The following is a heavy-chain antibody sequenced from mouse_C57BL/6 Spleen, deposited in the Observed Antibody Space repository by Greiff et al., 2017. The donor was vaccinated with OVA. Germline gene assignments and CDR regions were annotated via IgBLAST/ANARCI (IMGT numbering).Heavy chain of an antibody. CDR3: ARHVFTGRRYFDV. Sequence: EVQRVESGGGLVKPGGSLKLSCAASGFTFSSYTMSWVRQTPEKRLEWVATISGGGGNTYYPDSVKGRFTISTDNAKNTLYLQMSSLRSEDSALFYCARHVFTGRRYFDVWGTGTTVTVSS. CDR1: GFTFSSYT. D-gene: IGHD4-1*01. CDR2: ISGGGGNT. J-gene: IGHJ1*03. V-gene: IGHV5-9*01.